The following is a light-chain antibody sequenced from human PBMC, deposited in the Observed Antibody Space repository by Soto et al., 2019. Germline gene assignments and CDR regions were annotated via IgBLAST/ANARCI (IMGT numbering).Light chain of an antibody. CDR3: AAWDDSLNGPV. CDR1: SSNIGGHT. J-gene: IGLJ2*01. V-gene: IGLV1-44*01. Sequence: QSVLTQPPSASGTPGQRVTISCSGSSSNIGGHTVDWYQQVSGTAPKLLIYRNSQRPSGVPDRFSGSKSGTSACLAISGHQSEDEADSYCAAWDDSLNGPVFGGGTKVTVL. CDR2: RNS.